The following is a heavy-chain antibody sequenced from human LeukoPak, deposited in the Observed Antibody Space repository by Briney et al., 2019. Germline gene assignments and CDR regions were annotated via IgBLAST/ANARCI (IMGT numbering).Heavy chain of an antibody. D-gene: IGHD5-18*01. CDR3: AKDFLRGYSNLYYFDY. J-gene: IGHJ4*02. CDR1: GFTFSNAW. CDR2: IRDSGSST. Sequence: PGGSLRLSCAASGFTFSNAWMSWVRQAPGKGLEWVSDIRDSGSSTNYADSVKGRFTISRDNSKKTLYLQMNSLRAEDTAVYYCAKDFLRGYSNLYYFDYWGQGTLVTVSS. V-gene: IGHV3-23*01.